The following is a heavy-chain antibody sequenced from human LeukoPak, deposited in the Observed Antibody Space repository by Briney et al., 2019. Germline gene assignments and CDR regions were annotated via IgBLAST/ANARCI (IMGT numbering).Heavy chain of an antibody. J-gene: IGHJ5*02. V-gene: IGHV1-18*04. CDR2: ISAYNGNA. D-gene: IGHD3-22*01. CDR3: ARAGSSGYYPNWFDP. CDR1: GYTFTGYY. Sequence: ASVKVSCKASGYTFTGYYMHWVRQAPGQGLEWMGWISAYNGNANYAQKLQGRVTMTTDTSTSTAYMELRSLRSDDTAVYYCARAGSSGYYPNWFDPWGQGTLVTVSS.